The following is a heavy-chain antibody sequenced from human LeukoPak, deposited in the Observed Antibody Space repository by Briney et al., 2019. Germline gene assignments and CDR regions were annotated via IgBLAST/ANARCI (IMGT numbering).Heavy chain of an antibody. Sequence: ESLDLSCTGSGYSFTIYWTGWVRQMPGKGLEWMGIIYPGDSDTRYSPSFQGQVTISADKSISTAYLQWSSLKASDTAMYYCATGLRDILTGYYNYWGQGTLVTVSS. J-gene: IGHJ4*02. CDR2: IYPGDSDT. CDR1: GYSFTIYW. V-gene: IGHV5-51*01. D-gene: IGHD3-9*01. CDR3: ATGLRDILTGYYNY.